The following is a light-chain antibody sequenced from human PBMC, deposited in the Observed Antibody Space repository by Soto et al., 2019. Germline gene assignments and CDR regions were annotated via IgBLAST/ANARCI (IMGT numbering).Light chain of an antibody. CDR3: QQSYSTPIT. J-gene: IGKJ5*01. V-gene: IGKV1-39*01. CDR1: QSISSY. CDR2: AAS. Sequence: DIQMTQSTSALPAALLDRVSMTFLASQSISSYLHWYQQQPGKAPKLLIYAASSLQSGLPSRFSGSGSGTDFTLTISSLQPEDFATYYCQQSYSTPITFGQGTRLENK.